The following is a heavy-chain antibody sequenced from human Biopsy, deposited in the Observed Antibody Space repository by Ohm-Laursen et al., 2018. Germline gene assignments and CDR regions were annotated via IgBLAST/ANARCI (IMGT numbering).Heavy chain of an antibody. D-gene: IGHD2-15*01. V-gene: IGHV4-4*09. CDR2: IHHSGGT. J-gene: IGHJ6*02. Sequence: GTLSLTCPVSGVSITAYYWSWIRQPPGKGLECIGNIHHSGGTNYNPSLKSRLTISVDTSKNQFSLKLSSVTAADTAVYYCARMDCSGGSCHYYSYGMDVWGQGTTVTVSS. CDR3: ARMDCSGGSCHYYSYGMDV. CDR1: GVSITAYY.